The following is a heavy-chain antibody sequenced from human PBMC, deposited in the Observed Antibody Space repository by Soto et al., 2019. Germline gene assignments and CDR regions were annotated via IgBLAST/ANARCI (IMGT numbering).Heavy chain of an antibody. CDR2: ITASNGNT. Sequence: QVQLVQSGAEVKKPGASVKVSCKASGYSSVTYTVTWVRQAPGQGLEWMGWITASNGNTNYAQKLQGRVTMTTDTSTSTAYMELRSLRSDDTAVYFCASGRQQLAEDLVYSGNYGMDVWGQGTTVTVSS. D-gene: IGHD6-13*01. J-gene: IGHJ6*02. V-gene: IGHV1-18*01. CDR1: GYSSVTYT. CDR3: ASGRQQLAEDLVYSGNYGMDV.